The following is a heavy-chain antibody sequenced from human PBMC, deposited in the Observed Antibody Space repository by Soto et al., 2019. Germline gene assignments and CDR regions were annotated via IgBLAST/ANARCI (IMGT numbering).Heavy chain of an antibody. CDR3: EREKRANGYFDY. Sequence: PGGSLRLSCAASGFTFSSYWMSWVRQAPGKGLEWVANIKQDGSERYYVDSVNGRFTISRDDAKNSLYVQMNSLRAEDTAVYYCEREKRANGYFDYWGQGTLVTVSS. CDR1: GFTFSSYW. J-gene: IGHJ4*02. CDR2: IKQDGSER. V-gene: IGHV3-7*01.